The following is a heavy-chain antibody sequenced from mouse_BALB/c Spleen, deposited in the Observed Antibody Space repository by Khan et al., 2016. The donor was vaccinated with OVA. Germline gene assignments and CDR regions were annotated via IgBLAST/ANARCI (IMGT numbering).Heavy chain of an antibody. Sequence: RLEESGPGLVKPSQSLSLTCTVTGYSITSGYGWNWIRQFPGNKLEWIGYISYSGSTNYNPSLKSRISITRDTSKNQFFLQLNSVTTEDTATYYCARTARIKYWGQGTTLTVSS. CDR3: ARTARIKY. CDR1: GYSITSGYG. CDR2: ISYSGST. D-gene: IGHD1-2*01. V-gene: IGHV3-2*02. J-gene: IGHJ2*01.